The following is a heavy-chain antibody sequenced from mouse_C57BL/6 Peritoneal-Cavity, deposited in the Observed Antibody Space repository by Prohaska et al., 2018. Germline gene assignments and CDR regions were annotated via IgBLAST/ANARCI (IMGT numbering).Heavy chain of an antibody. D-gene: IGHD4-1*01. V-gene: IGHV1-75*01. CDR1: GYTFTDYY. Sequence: QVQLQQSGPELVKPGASVKISCKASGYTFTDYYINWVKQRPGQGLAWIGWIFPGSGSTYYNEKFKGKATLTVDKSSSTAYMLLNSLTSEDYAVYFCARSNSFAYWGQGTLVTVSA. CDR2: IFPGSGST. CDR3: ARSNSFAY. J-gene: IGHJ3*01.